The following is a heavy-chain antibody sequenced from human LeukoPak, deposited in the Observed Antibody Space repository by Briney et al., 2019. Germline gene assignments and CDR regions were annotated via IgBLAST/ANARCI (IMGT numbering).Heavy chain of an antibody. V-gene: IGHV4-59*01. CDR3: ARVAGSDYYYYGMDV. J-gene: IGHJ6*02. CDR1: GGSISRYY. Sequence: PSGTLSLTCTVSGGSISRYYWSWIRQPPGKGLEWIGYIYYSGSTNYNPSLKSRVTISVDTSKNQFSLKLSSVTAADTAVYYCARVAGSDYYYYGMDVWGQGTTVTVSS. CDR2: IYYSGST. D-gene: IGHD6-19*01.